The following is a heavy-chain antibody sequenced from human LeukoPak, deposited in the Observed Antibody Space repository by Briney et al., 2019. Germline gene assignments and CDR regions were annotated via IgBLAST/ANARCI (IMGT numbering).Heavy chain of an antibody. CDR2: INPNSGNT. V-gene: IGHV1-2*02. Sequence: ASVKVSCKASGYTFTGYHMHWVRQAPGQGFEWMGWINPNSGNTNYAQKFQGRVTMTRDTSNSTAYMELSSLRSDDTAVYYCARVTYGSGTYGAFDYWGQGTLVTVSS. J-gene: IGHJ4*02. D-gene: IGHD3-10*01. CDR3: ARVTYGSGTYGAFDY. CDR1: GYTFTGYH.